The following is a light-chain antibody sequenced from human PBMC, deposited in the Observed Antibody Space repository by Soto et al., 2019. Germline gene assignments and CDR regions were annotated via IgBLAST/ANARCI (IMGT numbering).Light chain of an antibody. CDR1: NLGSKS. Sequence: SYELTQTPSVSVAPGQTARITCGGANLGSKSVHWYQQEPGQAPVLVVYTDVDRPSGIPERFSGSKSGNTATLTISRVEAGDEADFYCQVWDTNSGHVVFGGGTKLTVL. CDR2: TDV. J-gene: IGLJ2*01. CDR3: QVWDTNSGHVV. V-gene: IGLV3-21*02.